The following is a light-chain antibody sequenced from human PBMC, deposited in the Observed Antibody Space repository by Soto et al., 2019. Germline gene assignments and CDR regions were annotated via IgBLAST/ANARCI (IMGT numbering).Light chain of an antibody. J-gene: IGKJ2*01. Sequence: EILLAQSPATLSLSPGERVTLSCKASQDVSIFLAWYQQKPGQAPRLLIHDASNRATGVPARFSGSGSGRDFNLTITSLEPEDFADYYCQQRSTWLYTFGQGTKLEV. V-gene: IGKV3-11*02. CDR3: QQRSTWLYT. CDR1: QDVSIF. CDR2: DAS.